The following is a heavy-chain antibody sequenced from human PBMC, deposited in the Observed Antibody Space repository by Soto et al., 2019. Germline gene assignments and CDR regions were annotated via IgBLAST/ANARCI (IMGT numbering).Heavy chain of an antibody. CDR1: GFTFNSYE. CDR3: APRDSGIEGIDY. D-gene: IGHD6-25*01. Sequence: TGGSLRLSCTASGFTFNSYEMNWVRQAPGKGLEWVSYISSSGSTIYYADSVKGRFTISRDNAKNSLYLQMNSLRAEDTAVYYCAPRDSGIEGIDYWGQGTPVTASP. V-gene: IGHV3-48*03. CDR2: ISSSGSTI. J-gene: IGHJ4*02.